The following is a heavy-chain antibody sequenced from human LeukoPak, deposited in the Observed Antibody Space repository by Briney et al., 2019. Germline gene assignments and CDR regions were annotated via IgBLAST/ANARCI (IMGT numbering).Heavy chain of an antibody. CDR2: IYYSGST. CDR1: GGSISSGDYY. Sequence: PSETLSLTCTVSGGSISSGDYYWSWIRQPQGKGLEWIGYIYYSGSTYYHPSLKSRVTISVDTSKNQFSLKLSSVTAADTAVYYCARVLRGPAAIGNNWFDPWGQGTLVTVSS. J-gene: IGHJ5*02. CDR3: ARVLRGPAAIGNNWFDP. V-gene: IGHV4-30-4*08. D-gene: IGHD2-2*02.